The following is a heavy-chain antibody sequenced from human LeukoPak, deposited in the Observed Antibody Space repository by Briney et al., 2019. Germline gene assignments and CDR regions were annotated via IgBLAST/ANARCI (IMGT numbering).Heavy chain of an antibody. CDR2: MNPNSGNT. V-gene: IGHV1-8*01. CDR1: GYTFTSYD. J-gene: IGHJ6*02. D-gene: IGHD6-19*01. CDR3: ARGIAVAGTYGMDV. Sequence: ASVKVSCKASGYTFTSYDINWVRQATGQGLEWMGWMNPNSGNTGYAQKFQGRVTITRNTSISTAYMELSSLRSEDTAVYYCARGIAVAGTYGMDVWGQGTTVTVSS.